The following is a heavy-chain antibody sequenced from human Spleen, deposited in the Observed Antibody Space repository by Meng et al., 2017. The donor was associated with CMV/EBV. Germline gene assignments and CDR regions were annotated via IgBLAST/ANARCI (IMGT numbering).Heavy chain of an antibody. V-gene: IGHV3-23*01. Sequence: GGSLRLSCAASGFTFSSYAMSWVRQAPGKGLEWVSAISGSGGSTYYADSVKGRFTISRDNSKNTPYLQMNSLRAEDTAVYYCAKDGPMPSRAYYYYGMDVWGQGTTVTVSS. CDR3: AKDGPMPSRAYYYYGMDV. CDR2: ISGSGGST. D-gene: IGHD2-2*01. J-gene: IGHJ6*02. CDR1: GFTFSSYA.